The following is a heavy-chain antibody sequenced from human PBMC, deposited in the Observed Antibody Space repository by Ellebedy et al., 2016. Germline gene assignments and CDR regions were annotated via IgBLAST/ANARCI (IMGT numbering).Heavy chain of an antibody. Sequence: GGSLRLXCAASRFTFSNFWMSWVRQAPGKGLEWVANIKQDGSEQYYVDSVKGRFTISRDNAKNSLYLQMNSLRAEDTAVYYCARVEILLYYDTSGNDYGADHFDFWGQGTLVTVSS. CDR3: ARVEILLYYDTSGNDYGADHFDF. J-gene: IGHJ4*02. D-gene: IGHD3-22*01. CDR1: RFTFSNFW. CDR2: IKQDGSEQ. V-gene: IGHV3-7*03.